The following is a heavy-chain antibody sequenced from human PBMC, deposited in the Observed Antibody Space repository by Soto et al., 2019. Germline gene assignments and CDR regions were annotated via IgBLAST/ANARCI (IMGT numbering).Heavy chain of an antibody. CDR3: ATLGYCSGGSCYWAFDY. D-gene: IGHD2-15*01. V-gene: IGHV4-59*08. J-gene: IGHJ4*02. CDR1: GGSISSYY. CDR2: IHFGGST. Sequence: PSETLSLTCTVSGGSISSYYWNWVRQPPGKGLEWIGYIHFGGSTNYNLSLKSRVAISVDTSKNQFSLNLYSVTAADTAVYYCATLGYCSGGSCYWAFDYWGQGTLVTVSS.